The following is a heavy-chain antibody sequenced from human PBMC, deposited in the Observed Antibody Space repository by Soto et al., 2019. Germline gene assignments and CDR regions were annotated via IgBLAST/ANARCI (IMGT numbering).Heavy chain of an antibody. CDR1: GFSFGSYA. D-gene: IGHD3-3*01. Sequence: PGGSLRLSCAASGFSFGSYALSWVRQAPGKGLEWVSTISGSDGKTFYADSVKGRFSISRDTSQNTLYLQMNSLRADDTAIYYCARWSYLDYWGQGNRVTVYS. J-gene: IGHJ4*02. CDR3: ARWSYLDY. CDR2: ISGSDGKT. V-gene: IGHV3-23*01.